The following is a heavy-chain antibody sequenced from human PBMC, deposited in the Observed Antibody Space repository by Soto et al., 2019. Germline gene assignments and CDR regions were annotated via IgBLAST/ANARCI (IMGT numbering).Heavy chain of an antibody. CDR3: ARGYGYFRQ. Sequence: PSETQCLTGYFSVDSCVGYFGSWLRQPPGKGVEWIGEISQVGRGMYNPSLETRITISVDTSKTQFSLNLTSVTDADTAVYYCARGYGYFRQWGQGALVTVSS. D-gene: IGHD4-17*01. V-gene: IGHV4-34*01. J-gene: IGHJ4*02. CDR1: VDSCVGYF. CDR2: ISQVGRG.